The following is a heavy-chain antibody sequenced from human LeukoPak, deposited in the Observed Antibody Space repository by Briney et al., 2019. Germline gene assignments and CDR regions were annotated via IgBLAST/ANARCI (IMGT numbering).Heavy chain of an antibody. CDR3: AMRYFDSNFDY. CDR1: GGSFSGYY. J-gene: IGHJ4*02. CDR2: INHSGST. Sequence: SETLSLTCAVYGGSFSGYYWSWIRQPPGKGLEWIGEINHSGSTNYNPSLKSRVTISVDTSKNQFSLKLSSVTAADTAVYYCAMRYFDSNFDYWGQGTLVTVSS. V-gene: IGHV4-34*01. D-gene: IGHD3-9*01.